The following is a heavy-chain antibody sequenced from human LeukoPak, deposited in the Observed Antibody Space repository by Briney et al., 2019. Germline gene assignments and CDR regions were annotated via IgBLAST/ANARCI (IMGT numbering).Heavy chain of an antibody. Sequence: SETLSLTCAVSGGSISSGGYYWSWIRQHPGKGLEWIGYIYYRGGSTYYNPSLKSRVTISVDTSKNQFSLKLSSVTAADTAVYYCARVQGLSSRPFDYWGQGTLVTVSS. CDR3: ARVQGLSSRPFDY. CDR2: IYYRGGST. D-gene: IGHD3-10*01. V-gene: IGHV4-31*11. J-gene: IGHJ4*02. CDR1: GGSISSGGYY.